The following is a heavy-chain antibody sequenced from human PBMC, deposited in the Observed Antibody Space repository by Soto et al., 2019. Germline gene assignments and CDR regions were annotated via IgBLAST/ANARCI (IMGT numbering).Heavy chain of an antibody. CDR2: ISAYNGNT. CDR1: GYTFASYA. V-gene: IGHV1-18*01. Sequence: QVQLVQSGAEVKKPGASVKVSCKASGYTFASYAITWMRQAPGQGLEWMGWISAYNGNTNYAQKLQGRVTMTTDTSTSTASMELRSLRSDDTAVYYCARDPPPPDYWGQGTLVTVSS. J-gene: IGHJ4*02. CDR3: ARDPPPPDY.